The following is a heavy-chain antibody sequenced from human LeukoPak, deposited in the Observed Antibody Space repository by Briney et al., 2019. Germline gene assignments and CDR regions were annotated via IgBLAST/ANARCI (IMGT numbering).Heavy chain of an antibody. CDR3: AGGRLLWFGDLLYFDY. D-gene: IGHD3-10*01. CDR1: GYTFTSYG. J-gene: IGHJ4*02. V-gene: IGHV1-18*01. Sequence: ASVKVSCKASGYTFTSYGISWVRQAPGQGLEWMGWISAYNGNTNYAQKLQGRVTMTTDTSTSTAYMELRSLRSDDTAVYYCAGGRLLWFGDLLYFDYWGQGTLVTVSS. CDR2: ISAYNGNT.